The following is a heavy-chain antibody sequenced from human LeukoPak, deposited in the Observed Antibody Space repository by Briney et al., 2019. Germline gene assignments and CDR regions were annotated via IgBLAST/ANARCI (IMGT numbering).Heavy chain of an antibody. Sequence: GGSLRLSCEASGFSFSSYAMSWVRQALGKGLEWISAVSNTGETTYYGDSVKGRFTVSRDNSRKRLHLQMNSLRAEDTAVYYCAKSHNYDTSGPKFFQHWGQGTLVTVSS. V-gene: IGHV3-23*01. CDR1: GFSFSSYA. J-gene: IGHJ1*01. CDR3: AKSHNYDTSGPKFFQH. CDR2: VSNTGETT. D-gene: IGHD3-22*01.